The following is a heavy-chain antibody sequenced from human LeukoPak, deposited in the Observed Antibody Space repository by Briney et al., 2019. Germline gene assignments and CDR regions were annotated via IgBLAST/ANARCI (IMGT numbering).Heavy chain of an antibody. J-gene: IGHJ4*02. Sequence: ASVKVSCKASGYTFTSYAMHWVRRAPGQRLEWMGWINAGNGDTKYSQKFQGRVNITRDTSASTAYMELSSLRSEDTAVYYCARRQYSSSWYEYYFDYWGQGTLVTVSS. CDR1: GYTFTSYA. V-gene: IGHV1-3*01. D-gene: IGHD6-13*01. CDR2: INAGNGDT. CDR3: ARRQYSSSWYEYYFDY.